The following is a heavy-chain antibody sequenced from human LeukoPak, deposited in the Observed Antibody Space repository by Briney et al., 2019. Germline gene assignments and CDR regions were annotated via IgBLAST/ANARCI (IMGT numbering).Heavy chain of an antibody. Sequence: GGSLRLSCAASGFTFSSYAMHWVRQAPGKGLEWVAVISYDGSNKYYADSVKGRFTISRDNSKNTLYLQMNSLRAEDTAVYYCARDPAPELRLYFDYWGQGTLVTVSS. CDR2: ISYDGSNK. CDR3: ARDPAPELRLYFDY. CDR1: GFTFSSYA. D-gene: IGHD1-26*01. J-gene: IGHJ4*02. V-gene: IGHV3-30-3*01.